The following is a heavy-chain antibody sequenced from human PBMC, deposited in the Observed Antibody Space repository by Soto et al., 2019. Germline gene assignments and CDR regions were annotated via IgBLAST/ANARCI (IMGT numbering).Heavy chain of an antibody. CDR1: VFTFSSYG. J-gene: IGHJ3*02. V-gene: IGHV3-33*01. CDR2: IWYDGSNK. CDR3: ARDRLGYCSGGSCYLRAGYDAFDI. D-gene: IGHD2-15*01. Sequence: LRLSCAASVFTFSSYGMHWVRQAPGKGLEWVAVIWYDGSNKYYADSVKGRFTISRDNSKNTLYLQMNSLRAEDTAVYYCARDRLGYCSGGSCYLRAGYDAFDIWGQGTMVTVSS.